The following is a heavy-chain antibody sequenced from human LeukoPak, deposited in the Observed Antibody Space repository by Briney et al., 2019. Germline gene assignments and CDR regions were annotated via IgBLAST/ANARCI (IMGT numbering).Heavy chain of an antibody. CDR3: ARSGYLYGLDY. Sequence: ASVKVSCDASGYTFSGYYIHWVRQAPGQGLEWMGWIRYNSGGTNYAQKFQGRVTMTMDTSISTVYMELSRLTSDDTAVYYCARSGYLYGLDYWVGGTLLGVPS. CDR2: IRYNSGGT. CDR1: GYTFSGYY. J-gene: IGHJ4*02. D-gene: IGHD5-18*01. V-gene: IGHV1-2*02.